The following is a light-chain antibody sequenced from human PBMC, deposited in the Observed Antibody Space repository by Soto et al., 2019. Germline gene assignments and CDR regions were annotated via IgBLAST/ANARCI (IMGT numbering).Light chain of an antibody. CDR3: SSYTSSSTVV. J-gene: IGLJ2*01. CDR1: SSDIGAYNY. V-gene: IGLV2-14*01. Sequence: QSALTQPASVSGSPGQSITISCTGTSSDIGAYNYVSWYQQHPGKAPKLMIYDVSNRPSGVSNRFSGSKSGHTASLTISGHQAEDEADYYCSSYTSSSTVVFGGGTKVTVL. CDR2: DVS.